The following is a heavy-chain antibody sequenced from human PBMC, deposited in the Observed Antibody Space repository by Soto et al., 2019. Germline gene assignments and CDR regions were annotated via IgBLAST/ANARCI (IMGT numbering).Heavy chain of an antibody. CDR3: AKGLWRRGGLVINQPFDY. Sequence: PGGSLRLSCAASGFTFSSYGMHWVRQAPGKGLEWVAVISYDGSNKYYADSVKGRFTISRDNSKNTLYLQMNSLRAEDTAVYYCAKGLWRRGGLVINQPFDYWGHGTLVTVSS. CDR1: GFTFSSYG. V-gene: IGHV3-30*18. J-gene: IGHJ4*01. D-gene: IGHD3-9*01. CDR2: ISYDGSNK.